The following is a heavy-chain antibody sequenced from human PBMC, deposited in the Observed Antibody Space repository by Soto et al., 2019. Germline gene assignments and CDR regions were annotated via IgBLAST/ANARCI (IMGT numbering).Heavy chain of an antibody. Sequence: GGSLRLSCEASGFPFNTYAMTWFRQLPGMGLEWVSTTSSGGNTDFAESVRGRFSVSRDNSKNTLYLQMTNLRAEDAAIYFCANALRPGLVVPTKSGFDPWGQGTRVTVSS. D-gene: IGHD3-10*01. V-gene: IGHV3-23*01. CDR2: TSSGGNT. J-gene: IGHJ5*02. CDR3: ANALRPGLVVPTKSGFDP. CDR1: GFPFNTYA.